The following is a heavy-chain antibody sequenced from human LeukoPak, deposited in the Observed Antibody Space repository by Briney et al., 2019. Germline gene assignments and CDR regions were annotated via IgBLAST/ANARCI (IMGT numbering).Heavy chain of an antibody. CDR3: AKDRSGYGSGSYSFDY. J-gene: IGHJ4*02. Sequence: GGSLRLSCVASGFTVSSNYMNWVRQAPGKGLAWVSIIYSGERTYYADSVKGRFTISRDNSKNTLYLQMNSLRVEDTAAYYCAKDRSGYGSGSYSFDYWGQGTLVTVSS. V-gene: IGHV3-53*05. CDR1: GFTVSSNY. D-gene: IGHD3-10*01. CDR2: IYSGERT.